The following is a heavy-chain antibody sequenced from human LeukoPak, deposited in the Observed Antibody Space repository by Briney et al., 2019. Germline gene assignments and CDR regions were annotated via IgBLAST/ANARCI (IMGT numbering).Heavy chain of an antibody. CDR3: ARYYDFWSGFDY. J-gene: IGHJ4*02. D-gene: IGHD3-3*01. CDR2: ISYDGSNK. Sequence: GGSLRLSCAASGFTFSSYAMPWVRQAPGKGLEWVAVISYDGSNKYYADSVKGRFTISRDNSKNTLYLQMNSLRAEDTAVYYCARYYDFWSGFDYWGQGTLVTVSS. CDR1: GFTFSSYA. V-gene: IGHV3-30-3*01.